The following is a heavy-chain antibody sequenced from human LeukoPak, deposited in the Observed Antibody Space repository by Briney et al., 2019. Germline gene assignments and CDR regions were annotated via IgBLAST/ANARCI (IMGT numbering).Heavy chain of an antibody. V-gene: IGHV3-21*01. CDR3: ARAGRAMGAFDI. CDR2: ISSSSSYI. Sequence: GGSLRLSCAASGFTFSSYSMNWVRQAPGKGLGWVSSISSSSSYIYYADSVKGRFTISRDNAKNSLYLQMNSLRAEDTAVYYCARAGRAMGAFDIWGQGTMVTVSS. CDR1: GFTFSSYS. D-gene: IGHD5-18*01. J-gene: IGHJ3*02.